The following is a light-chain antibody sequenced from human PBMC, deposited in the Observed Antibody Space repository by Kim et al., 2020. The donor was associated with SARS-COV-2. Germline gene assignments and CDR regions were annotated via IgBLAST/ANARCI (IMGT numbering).Light chain of an antibody. Sequence: QTASLTCTGNNTDVGKHGVAWLQQRRGHPPKRLSYRNDNRPTGISERFSASRSGNTASLTITGLKPEDEADYYCSAWDFSISAWVFGGGTKVTVL. J-gene: IGLJ3*02. CDR2: RND. CDR3: SAWDFSISAWV. CDR1: NTDVGKHG. V-gene: IGLV10-54*01.